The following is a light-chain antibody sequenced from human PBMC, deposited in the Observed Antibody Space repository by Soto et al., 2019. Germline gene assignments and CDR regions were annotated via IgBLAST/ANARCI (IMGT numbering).Light chain of an antibody. CDR3: QNYNGAPLT. CDR2: ATS. J-gene: IGKJ4*01. Sequence: DIQMTQSPSSLSASVGDRVTITCRASQDISNSFAWYQQKPREVPRVLIYATSILQSGVPARFSGSGSGTDFTLTISSLQPEDVATYYCQNYNGAPLTFGGGTKVEI. CDR1: QDISNS. V-gene: IGKV1-27*01.